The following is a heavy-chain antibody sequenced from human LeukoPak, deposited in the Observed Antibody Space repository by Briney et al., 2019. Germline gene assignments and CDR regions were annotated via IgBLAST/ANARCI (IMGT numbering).Heavy chain of an antibody. V-gene: IGHV3-73*01. J-gene: IGHJ4*02. Sequence: GGSLRLSCAASGFTFSGSPILWVRQASGKGLEWVGRIRGKADNYATAYAASVQGRCTISRDDSQNTAYLQLNSLKTEDTAVYYCTQNNYWGQGALVTVSS. CDR3: TQNNY. CDR2: IRGKADNYAT. CDR1: GFTFSGSP.